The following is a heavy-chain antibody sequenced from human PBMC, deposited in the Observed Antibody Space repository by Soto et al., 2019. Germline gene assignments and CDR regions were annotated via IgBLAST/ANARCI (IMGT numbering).Heavy chain of an antibody. Sequence: QVQLVESGGGVVQPGRSLRLSCAASGFTFNRHPLHWVRQAPGKGLEWVAVISHDGNNKYYADSVKGRFTISRDNSMNMLYLQMHGLRTEYTAIVYCARASGHIYATLHGPFDHWGQGALVTVSS. CDR3: ARASGHIYATLHGPFDH. V-gene: IGHV3-30-3*01. CDR1: GFTFNRHP. J-gene: IGHJ4*02. CDR2: ISHDGNNK. D-gene: IGHD2-8*01.